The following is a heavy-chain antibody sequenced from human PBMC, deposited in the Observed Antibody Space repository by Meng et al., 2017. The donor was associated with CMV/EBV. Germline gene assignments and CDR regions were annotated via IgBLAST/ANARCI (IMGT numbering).Heavy chain of an antibody. CDR1: GGSFSGYY. V-gene: IGHV4-34*01. CDR3: ARVTMVRGGYNYYYYYGMDV. Sequence: GSLRLSCAVYGGSFSGYYWSWIRQPPGKGLEWIGEINHSGSTNYNPSLKSRVTISVDTSKNQFSLKLSSVTAADTAVYYCARVTMVRGGYNYYYYYGMDVWGQGTTVTVSS. D-gene: IGHD3-10*01. J-gene: IGHJ6*02. CDR2: INHSGST.